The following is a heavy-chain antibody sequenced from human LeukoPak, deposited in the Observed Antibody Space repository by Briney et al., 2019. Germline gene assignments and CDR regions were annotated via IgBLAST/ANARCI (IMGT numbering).Heavy chain of an antibody. J-gene: IGHJ5*02. D-gene: IGHD2-8*01. CDR1: GYTFTSYG. CDR2: ISAYNGNT. Sequence: GASVKVSCKASGYTFTSYGISWVRQAHGQGLEWMGWISAYNGNTNYAQKLQGRVTMTTDTSTSTAYMELRSLRSDDTAVYYCARVNLDIVLINWFDPWGQGTLVTVSS. CDR3: ARVNLDIVLINWFDP. V-gene: IGHV1-18*01.